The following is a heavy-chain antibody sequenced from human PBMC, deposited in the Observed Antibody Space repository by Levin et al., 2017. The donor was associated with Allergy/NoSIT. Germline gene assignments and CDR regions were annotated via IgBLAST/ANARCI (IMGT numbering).Heavy chain of an antibody. CDR1: GYSFTSYW. D-gene: IGHD6-13*01. CDR2: IYPGDSDT. CDR3: ARRGVWQQLNYYYYGMDV. V-gene: IGHV5-51*01. J-gene: IGHJ6*02. Sequence: KVSCKGSGYSFTSYWIGWVRQMPGKGLEWMGIIYPGDSDTRYSPSFQGQVTISADKSISTAYLQWSSLKASDTAMYYCARRGVWQQLNYYYYGMDVWGQGTTVTVSS.